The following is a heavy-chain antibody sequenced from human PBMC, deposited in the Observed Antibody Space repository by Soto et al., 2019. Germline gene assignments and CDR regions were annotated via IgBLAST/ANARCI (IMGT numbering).Heavy chain of an antibody. CDR3: AHRRGGYCSGGRCYYYYYGTDV. V-gene: IGHV2-5*01. CDR1: GFSLSTSGVG. J-gene: IGHJ6*02. Sequence: ESGPTLVNPTQTLTLTCTFSGFSLSTSGVGVGWIRQPPGKALEWLALIYWNDDKRYSPSLKSRLTITKDTSKNQVVLTMTNMDPVDTATYYCAHRRGGYCSGGRCYYYYYGTDVCTQGTPVAVSS. CDR2: IYWNDDK. D-gene: IGHD2-15*01.